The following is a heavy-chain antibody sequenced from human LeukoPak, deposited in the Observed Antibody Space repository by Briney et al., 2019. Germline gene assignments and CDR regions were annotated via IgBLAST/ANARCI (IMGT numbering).Heavy chain of an antibody. CDR2: INPNSGGT. D-gene: IGHD7-27*01. J-gene: IGHJ4*02. CDR3: ATAAPRFGTGDDY. CDR1: GYTFTGYY. V-gene: IGHV1-2*02. Sequence: GASVKVSCKASGYTFTGYYIHWVRQAPGQGLEWVGWINPNSGGTNFAQKFQGRVTMTRDTSISTAYMELSSLRSDDTAVYYCATAAPRFGTGDDYWGQGTLVTVSS.